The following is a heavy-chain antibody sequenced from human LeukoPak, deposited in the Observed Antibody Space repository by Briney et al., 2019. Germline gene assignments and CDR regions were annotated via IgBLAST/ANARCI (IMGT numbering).Heavy chain of an antibody. CDR2: INHSGST. J-gene: IGHJ4*02. CDR1: GGSISSYY. D-gene: IGHD3-16*01. V-gene: IGHV4-34*01. Sequence: SETLSLTCTVSGGSISSYYWSWIRQPPGKGLEWIGEINHSGSTNYNPSLKSRVTISVDTSKNQFSLKLSSVTAADTAVYYCARGTPTFFDYWGQGTLVTVSS. CDR3: ARGTPTFFDY.